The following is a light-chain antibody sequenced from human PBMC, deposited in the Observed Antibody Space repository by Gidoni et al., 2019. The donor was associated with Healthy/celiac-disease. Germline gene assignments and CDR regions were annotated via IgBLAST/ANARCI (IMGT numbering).Light chain of an antibody. CDR2: DAS. Sequence: DIQMTQSPSSLSASLGDRVTITCQASQDISNYLNWYQQKPGKAPKLLIYDASNLETGVPSRFSGSGSGTDFTFTISSLHPEDIATYYCQQYDNLPITFGQGTRLEIK. CDR3: QQYDNLPIT. V-gene: IGKV1-33*01. J-gene: IGKJ5*01. CDR1: QDISNY.